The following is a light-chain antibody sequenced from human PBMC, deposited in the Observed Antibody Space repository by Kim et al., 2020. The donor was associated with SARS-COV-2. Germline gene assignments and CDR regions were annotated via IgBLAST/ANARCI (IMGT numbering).Light chain of an antibody. CDR3: QQYNNVPIT. CDR1: QDISHY. V-gene: IGKV1-33*01. CDR2: DTS. Sequence: VGDRVTITCQASQDISHYLNWYQQKPGKAPKVLIYDTSNLETGVPSRFSGSRSGTDFTFTISSLQPEDIATYYCQQYNNVPITFGQGTRLEIK. J-gene: IGKJ5*01.